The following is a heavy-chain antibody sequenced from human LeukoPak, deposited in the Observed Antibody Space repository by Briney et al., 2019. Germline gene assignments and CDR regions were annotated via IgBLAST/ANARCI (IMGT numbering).Heavy chain of an antibody. CDR3: ATGCSSTSCRSPLDY. CDR1: GYTFTTYG. D-gene: IGHD2-2*01. V-gene: IGHV1-18*01. Sequence: ASLKVSCKASGYTFTTYGISSVRHAPGQGLEWMGWISTYNGNTNYAQKLQGRVTMTTDTSTSTAYMELRSLRSDDTAVYYCATGCSSTSCRSPLDYWGQGTLVTVSS. CDR2: ISTYNGNT. J-gene: IGHJ4*02.